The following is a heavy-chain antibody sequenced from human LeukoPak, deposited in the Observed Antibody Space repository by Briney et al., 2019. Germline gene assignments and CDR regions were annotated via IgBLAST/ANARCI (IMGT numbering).Heavy chain of an antibody. CDR1: GFTFNYYA. J-gene: IGHJ4*02. CDR3: ARHDSFIPY. CDR2: ISDNEGST. V-gene: IGHV3-23*01. Sequence: RAGGSLRLSCAASGFTFNYYAMSWVRQAPGKGLEWVSGISDNEGSTYYTDSVKGRFTISRDNTKNTVYPQMNNLRPDDTAVYFCARHDSFIPYWGQGTLVTVSS. D-gene: IGHD5-18*01.